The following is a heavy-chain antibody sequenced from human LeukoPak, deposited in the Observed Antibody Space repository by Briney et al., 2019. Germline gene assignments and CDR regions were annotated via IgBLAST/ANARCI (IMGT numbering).Heavy chain of an antibody. D-gene: IGHD3-10*01. CDR2: IYYGGST. CDR1: GGSINSGDYY. CDR3: ARLGSEGFYFDY. J-gene: IGHJ4*02. V-gene: IGHV4-30-4*01. Sequence: SETLSLTCTVSGGSINSGDYYWSWIRQPPGKGLEWIGYIYYGGSTYYNPSLKSRVTISVDTSKNQFSLKLSSVTAADTAVYYCARLGSEGFYFDYWGQGTLVTVSS.